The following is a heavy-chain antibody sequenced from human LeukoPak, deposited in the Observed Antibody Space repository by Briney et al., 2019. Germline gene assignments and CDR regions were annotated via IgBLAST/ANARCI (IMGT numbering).Heavy chain of an antibody. J-gene: IGHJ4*02. Sequence: GASVKVSCKPSNYTFTSYGISWVRQAPGQGLEWMAWINAYNGDTNYAQKLQGRVTLTTDTSTSTAYMELRSLRSDDTAVYYCARDGSGVWFDYWGQGTLVTVSS. D-gene: IGHD3-10*01. V-gene: IGHV1-18*01. CDR1: NYTFTSYG. CDR3: ARDGSGVWFDY. CDR2: INAYNGDT.